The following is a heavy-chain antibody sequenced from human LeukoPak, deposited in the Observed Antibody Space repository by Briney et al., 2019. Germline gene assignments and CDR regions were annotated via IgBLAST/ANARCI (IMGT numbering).Heavy chain of an antibody. J-gene: IGHJ4*02. CDR1: GGSISSYY. V-gene: IGHV4-59*01. CDR3: ARGSVVVVPAARIFDY. CDR2: IYYSGST. D-gene: IGHD2-2*01. Sequence: PSETLSLTCTVSGGSISSYYWSWIRQPPGKGLEWIGYIYYSGSTNYNPSLKSRVTISVDTSKNQFSLKLSSVTAADTAVYYCARGSVVVVPAARIFDYWGQGTLVTVSS.